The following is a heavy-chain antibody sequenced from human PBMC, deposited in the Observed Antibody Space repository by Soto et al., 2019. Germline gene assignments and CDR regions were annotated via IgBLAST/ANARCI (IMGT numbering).Heavy chain of an antibody. V-gene: IGHV4-59*11. Sequence: SQTLSLTCTVSVGAISGRYWSWFRQPPGKGLQWIGYIYSTGSANYNPSLKTRVTISIDTSRNQFFLSLTSVTAADTAVYYCVRGGSWYDSWGQGTLVTVSS. CDR2: IYSTGSA. J-gene: IGHJ5*01. D-gene: IGHD3-16*01. CDR3: VRGGSWYDS. CDR1: VGAISGRY.